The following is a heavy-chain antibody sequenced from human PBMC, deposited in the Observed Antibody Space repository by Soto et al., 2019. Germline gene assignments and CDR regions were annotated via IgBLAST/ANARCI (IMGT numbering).Heavy chain of an antibody. Sequence: QAQLVQSGAEVKKPGASVKVSCEASGYTFTSYYMHWVRQAPGQGLEWMGWINPNSGYTKYAQKFRGRVTMTRDTAITTAYMEVTMLTSDDTAVDYWARQLADGGGDCKTETVEYSGQGTLATVSS. J-gene: IGHJ4*02. CDR1: GYTFTSYY. CDR3: ARQLADGGGDCKTETVEY. D-gene: IGHD2-21*02. CDR2: INPNSGYT. V-gene: IGHV1-2*02.